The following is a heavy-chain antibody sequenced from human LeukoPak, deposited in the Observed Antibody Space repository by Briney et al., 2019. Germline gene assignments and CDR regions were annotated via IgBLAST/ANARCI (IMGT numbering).Heavy chain of an antibody. Sequence: GASVKVSCKASGYTFTSYDINWVRQATGQGLEWMGWMNPNSGNTGYAQKFQGRVTITRNTSISTAYMELSSLRSEDTAVYYCARGLRSSTIRRGGYYYMDVWGKGTTVTVSS. CDR2: MNPNSGNT. CDR1: GYTFTSYD. J-gene: IGHJ6*03. V-gene: IGHV1-8*03. D-gene: IGHD2-2*01. CDR3: ARGLRSSTIRRGGYYYMDV.